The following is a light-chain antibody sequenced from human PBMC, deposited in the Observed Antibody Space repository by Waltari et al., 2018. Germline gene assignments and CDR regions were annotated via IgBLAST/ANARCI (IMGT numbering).Light chain of an antibody. CDR3: QQYDGEVVT. CDR2: GTS. CDR1: QSVTSIS. V-gene: IGKV3-20*01. J-gene: IGKJ4*01. Sequence: EIVLTQSPGNLSLSPVERATLSCRASQSVTSISLTWYQQKLGQAPRLLSYGTSSKATSIPDRFSGSGSGTDFTLTISRLEPEDFAVYYCQQYDGEVVTFGGGTKVEI.